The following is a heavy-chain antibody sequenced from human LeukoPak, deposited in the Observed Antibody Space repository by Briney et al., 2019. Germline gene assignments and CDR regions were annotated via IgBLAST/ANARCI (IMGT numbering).Heavy chain of an antibody. Sequence: ASVKVSCKASGHTFTGYYIHWVRQAPGQGLEWMGWINPNSGATNYAQKFQGRVTMTRDTPISTAYMKLSRLRSDDPAVYYWARVAGGVLGYCNSTSCYQIDYWGQGTLVTVSS. V-gene: IGHV1-2*02. CDR2: INPNSGAT. J-gene: IGHJ4*02. D-gene: IGHD2-2*01. CDR3: ARVAGGVLGYCNSTSCYQIDY. CDR1: GHTFTGYY.